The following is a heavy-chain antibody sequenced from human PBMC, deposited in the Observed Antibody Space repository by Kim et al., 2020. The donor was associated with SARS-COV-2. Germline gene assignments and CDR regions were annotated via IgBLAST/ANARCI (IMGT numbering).Heavy chain of an antibody. Sequence: KTNNTDTVKGRFHIARDNSNDTLYLQINSLRAEDTALYFCARGRAARSLDSWGQGTLVTISS. V-gene: IGHV3-30*07. CDR3: ARGRAARSLDS. D-gene: IGHD2-15*01. CDR2: KT. J-gene: IGHJ4*02.